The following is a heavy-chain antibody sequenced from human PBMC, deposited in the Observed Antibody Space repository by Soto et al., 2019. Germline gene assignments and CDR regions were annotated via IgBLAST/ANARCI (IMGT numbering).Heavy chain of an antibody. V-gene: IGHV6-1*01. J-gene: IGHJ6*02. CDR2: TYYRSKWYN. Sequence: SQTLSLTCAISGDSVSSNNAAWNWIRQSPSRGLEGLGRTYYRSKWYNDYAVSVKSRITINPDTSKNQFSLQLNSVTPEDTAVYYCARGVAAPTWGNDYGMDVWGQGTTVTVYS. CDR1: GDSVSSNNAA. CDR3: ARGVAAPTWGNDYGMDV. D-gene: IGHD6-19*01.